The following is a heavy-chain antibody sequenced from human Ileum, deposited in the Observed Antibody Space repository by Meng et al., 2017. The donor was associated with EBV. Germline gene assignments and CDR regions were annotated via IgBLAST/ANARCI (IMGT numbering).Heavy chain of an antibody. Sequence: QLRLQEAGPGLVKPSEPRSLTCTVSGGSISSSDYYWGWIRQPPGKGLEWIGSLYFSGSTYSNPSLESRVTISVDTSNNQFSLKLSSVTAADTAVYYCARRGYSSGWYAYDYWGQGTLVTVSS. CDR1: GGSISSSDYY. V-gene: IGHV4-39*01. J-gene: IGHJ4*02. CDR3: ARRGYSSGWYAYDY. CDR2: LYFSGST. D-gene: IGHD6-19*01.